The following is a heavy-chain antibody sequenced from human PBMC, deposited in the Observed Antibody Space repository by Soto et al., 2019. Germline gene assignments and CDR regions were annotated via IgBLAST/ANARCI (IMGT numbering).Heavy chain of an antibody. J-gene: IGHJ6*02. CDR3: ARDSWRSPSPTRIVATLSNYYYGMDV. CDR2: IIPSFGTA. CDR1: GVTFSSYA. D-gene: IGHD5-12*01. V-gene: IGHV1-69*01. Sequence: QVQLVQSGAEVKKPGSSVKVSCKASGVTFSSYAISWVRQAPGQALEWMGGIIPSFGTANYAQKCQGRVTSTADESTSTAYMELSSLRSEDKAVYYCARDSWRSPSPTRIVATLSNYYYGMDVWGQGPTVTVSS.